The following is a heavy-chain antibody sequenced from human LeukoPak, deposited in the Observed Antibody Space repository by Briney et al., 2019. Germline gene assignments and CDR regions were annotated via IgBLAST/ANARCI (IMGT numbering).Heavy chain of an antibody. D-gene: IGHD3-10*01. Sequence: GESLKISCKGSGYSFTNYWIGWVRPVPGKGLEWMGIIYPGDSDTRYSPSFQGQVTISADKSVSTTYLQWSSLKASDTAMYYCAASTYGSGSYVGFDSWGQGTLVSVSS. CDR3: AASTYGSGSYVGFDS. J-gene: IGHJ4*02. CDR2: IYPGDSDT. V-gene: IGHV5-51*01. CDR1: GYSFTNYW.